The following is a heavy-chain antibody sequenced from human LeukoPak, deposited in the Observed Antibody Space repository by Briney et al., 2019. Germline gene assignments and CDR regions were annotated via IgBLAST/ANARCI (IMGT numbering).Heavy chain of an antibody. CDR3: AKDTDIVVVVAATGFDY. CDR1: GFTFSSYW. CDR2: ISGSGGST. J-gene: IGHJ4*02. D-gene: IGHD2-15*01. Sequence: GSLRLSCAASGFTFSSYWMSWVRQAPGKGLEWVSAISGSGGSTYYADSVKGRFTISRDNSKNTLYLQMNSLRAEDTAVYYCAKDTDIVVVVAATGFDYWGQGTLVTVSS. V-gene: IGHV3-23*01.